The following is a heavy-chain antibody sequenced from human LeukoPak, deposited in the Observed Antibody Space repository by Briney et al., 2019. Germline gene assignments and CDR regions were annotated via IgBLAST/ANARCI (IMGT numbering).Heavy chain of an antibody. CDR3: AKAYYGSGSYYNNWFDP. V-gene: IGHV3-23*01. D-gene: IGHD3-10*01. CDR1: GFPFSTYA. CDR2: ISGSGGTT. Sequence: RAGGSLRLSCAASGFPFSTYAMSWVRQTPGKGLEWVSAISGSGGTTYYPDSVKGRFTISRDNSKNTLYLQINSLRAGDTAVYYCAKAYYGSGSYYNNWFDPWGQGTLVTVSS. J-gene: IGHJ5*02.